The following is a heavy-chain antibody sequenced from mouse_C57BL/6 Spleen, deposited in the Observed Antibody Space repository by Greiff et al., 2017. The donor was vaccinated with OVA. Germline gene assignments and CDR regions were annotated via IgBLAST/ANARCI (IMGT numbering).Heavy chain of an antibody. D-gene: IGHD4-1*01. CDR1: GYTFTDYY. Sequence: VQLQQSGPELVKPGASVKISCKASGYTFTDYYMNWVKQSHGKSLEWIGDINPNNGGTSYNQKFKGKATLTVDKSSSTAYMELRSLTSEDSAVYYCATGTGKFAYWGQGTLVTVSA. CDR2: INPNNGGT. CDR3: ATGTGKFAY. J-gene: IGHJ3*01. V-gene: IGHV1-26*01.